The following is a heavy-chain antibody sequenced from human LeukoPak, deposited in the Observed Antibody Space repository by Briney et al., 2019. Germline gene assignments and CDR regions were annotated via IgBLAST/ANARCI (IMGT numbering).Heavy chain of an antibody. CDR2: IKQDGSEK. V-gene: IGHV3-7*01. J-gene: IGHJ4*02. D-gene: IGHD3-10*01. Sequence: GGSLRLSCEASGFTFSSYWMSWVRQAPGKGLEWVANIKQDGSEKYYVDSVKGRFTISRDNAKNSLYLQMNSLRAEDTAVYYCATTGDYWGQGTLVTVSS. CDR3: ATTGDY. CDR1: GFTFSSYW.